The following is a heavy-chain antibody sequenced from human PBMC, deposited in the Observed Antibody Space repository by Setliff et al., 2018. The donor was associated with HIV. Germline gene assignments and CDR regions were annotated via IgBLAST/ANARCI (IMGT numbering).Heavy chain of an antibody. CDR2: IHHSGST. CDR3: ARRGSSWYSHWFDP. D-gene: IGHD6-13*01. CDR1: GPSVSNTDYY. V-gene: IGHV4-39*01. J-gene: IGHJ5*02. Sequence: SETLSLTCTVSGPSVSNTDYYWGWIRLPPGKGLEWIASIHHSGSTWYNPSLKSRVTISADMSKNQFSLKLFSVTAADTAVYYCARRGSSWYSHWFDPWGQGILVTV.